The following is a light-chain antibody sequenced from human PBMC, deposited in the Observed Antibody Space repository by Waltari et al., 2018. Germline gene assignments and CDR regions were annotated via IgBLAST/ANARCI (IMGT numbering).Light chain of an antibody. CDR3: QQYGPSPPFT. Sequence: EIVLTQSPGTLSLSPGERATLFCRASQSVSSSYLAWYQQRPGQPPRLLIYGASSRATGIPDRFSGSGSGTDFTLTISRLEPEVFAMYYCQQYGPSPPFTFGQGTKLEIK. J-gene: IGKJ2*01. V-gene: IGKV3-20*01. CDR2: GAS. CDR1: QSVSSSY.